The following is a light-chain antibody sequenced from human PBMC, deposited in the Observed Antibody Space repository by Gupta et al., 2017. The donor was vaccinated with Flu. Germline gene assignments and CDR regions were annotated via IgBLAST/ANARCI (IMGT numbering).Light chain of an antibody. Sequence: VLTQSPATLSLSPGDRATLACRASQYVRSDLAWYQLKPGQAPRLIIFDASHRAAGIPARFSGSGSGTLFTLTISSLEPEDFAVYYCQQRYDSWTFGQGTTVEIK. CDR3: QQRYDSWT. CDR1: QYVRSD. V-gene: IGKV3-11*01. J-gene: IGKJ1*01. CDR2: DAS.